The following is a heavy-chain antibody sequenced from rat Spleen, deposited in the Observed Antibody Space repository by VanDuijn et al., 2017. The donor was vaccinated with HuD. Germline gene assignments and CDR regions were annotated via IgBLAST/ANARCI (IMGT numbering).Heavy chain of an antibody. Sequence: EVQLVESGGGLVQPGRSLKLSCAASGFIFSNFDLAWVRQAPTKGLEWVASISPSGTGTYYRDSVKGRFTVSRDNAKSTLYLQMDSLRSEDTATYYCATTNYGGYSEAFFDYWGQGVMVTVSS. CDR3: ATTNYGGYSEAFFDY. J-gene: IGHJ2*01. CDR1: GFIFSNFD. V-gene: IGHV5S23*01. CDR2: ISPSGTGT. D-gene: IGHD1-11*01.